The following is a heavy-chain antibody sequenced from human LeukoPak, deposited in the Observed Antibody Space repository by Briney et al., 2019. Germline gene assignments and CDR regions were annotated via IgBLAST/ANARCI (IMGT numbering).Heavy chain of an antibody. CDR3: ARDRGDY. J-gene: IGHJ4*02. Sequence: GSLGLSCAASGFTFSSYSMNWVRQAPGKGLEWVSSITRSSDYKYYADSVKGRFTISRDNAKNSLYLQMNSLRAEDTAVYYCARDRGDYWGQGTLVTVSS. CDR2: ITRSSDYK. CDR1: GFTFSSYS. V-gene: IGHV3-21*01.